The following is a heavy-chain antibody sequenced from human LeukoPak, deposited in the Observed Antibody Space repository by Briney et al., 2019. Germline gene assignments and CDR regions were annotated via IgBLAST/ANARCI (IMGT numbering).Heavy chain of an antibody. D-gene: IGHD6-19*01. CDR1: GYSSTGQD. CDR3: ASYPRYSSTPPFDY. Sequence: ASVKVSCKASGYSSTGQDMHWVRQAPGQGLEWMGWINPNSGDTNYAQKFQGRVTMTGDTTISTAYMELNRLTSDDTAVYYCASYPRYSSTPPFDYWGQGTPVTVSS. CDR2: INPNSGDT. V-gene: IGHV1-2*02. J-gene: IGHJ4*02.